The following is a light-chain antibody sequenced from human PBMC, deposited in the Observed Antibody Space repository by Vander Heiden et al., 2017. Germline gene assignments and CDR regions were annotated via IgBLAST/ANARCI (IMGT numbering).Light chain of an antibody. J-gene: IGKJ4*01. V-gene: IGKV1-27*01. Sequence: DIQMTQAPSSLTASVGERDTTTCRASQGISKYFAWYQQKPGEPPKTATYAASTLQPGVPCRFNGSASRTDFTLTISSKQPEDVGTYFRQKYNSAHLTFGGGTKGEI. CDR2: AAS. CDR3: QKYNSAHLT. CDR1: QGISKY.